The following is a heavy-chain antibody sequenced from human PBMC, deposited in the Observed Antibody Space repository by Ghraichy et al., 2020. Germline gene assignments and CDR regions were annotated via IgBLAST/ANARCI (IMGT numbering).Heavy chain of an antibody. V-gene: IGHV3-74*01. Sequence: GGSLRLSCAASGFSFSSYWMHWVRQAPGKGLVWVSRIRNDGSSADYTDSVKGRFTISRDNAKSTLYLQMNSLRAEDTAVYYCVRVAGYYSRYGVLNYYFDPWGRGTLVTVSS. J-gene: IGHJ2*01. CDR2: IRNDGSSA. CDR1: GFSFSSYW. D-gene: IGHD1-26*01. CDR3: VRVAGYYSRYGVLNYYFDP.